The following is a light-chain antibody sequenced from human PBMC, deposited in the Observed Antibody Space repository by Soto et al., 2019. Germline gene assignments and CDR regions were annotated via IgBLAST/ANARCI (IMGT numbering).Light chain of an antibody. J-gene: IGKJ1*01. CDR2: MAS. CDR3: MQALQTPPA. Sequence: DIVMTQSPVYLSVTPGEPASISCISSQSLLYINGYNYLDWYLQKPGQSPQLLICMASDRASGVPDRFSGSGSGTNFPLQLSRVQAEDVGIYYCMQALQTPPAFGQGTKVEI. CDR1: QSLLYINGYNY. V-gene: IGKV2-28*01.